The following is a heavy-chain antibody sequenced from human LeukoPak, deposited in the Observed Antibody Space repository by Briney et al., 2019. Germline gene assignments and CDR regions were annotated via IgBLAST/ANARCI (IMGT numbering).Heavy chain of an antibody. V-gene: IGHV4-4*07. J-gene: IGHJ4*02. CDR1: GGSTSSYY. Sequence: KPSETLSLTCTVSGGSTSSYYWSWIRQPPGKGLEWIGRIYTTGSANYNPSLKSRVTMSLDTSKNQFSLKLSSVTAADTAVYYCVRDGPSWGLLWGQGALVTVSS. CDR2: IYTTGSA. CDR3: VRDGPSWGLL. D-gene: IGHD3-16*01.